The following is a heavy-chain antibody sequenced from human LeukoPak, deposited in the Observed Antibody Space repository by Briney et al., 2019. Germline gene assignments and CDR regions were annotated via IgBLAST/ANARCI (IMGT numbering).Heavy chain of an antibody. CDR2: IYHSGST. D-gene: IGHD2-15*01. Sequence: SETLSLTCAVSGGSISSSNWWSWVRQPPGKGLEGIGEIYHSGSTNYNPSLKSRVTISVDKSTNQFSLKLSSVTAADTAVYYCARDSLGYCSGGSCQYYFDYWGQGTLVTVSS. J-gene: IGHJ4*02. V-gene: IGHV4-4*02. CDR3: ARDSLGYCSGGSCQYYFDY. CDR1: GGSISSSNW.